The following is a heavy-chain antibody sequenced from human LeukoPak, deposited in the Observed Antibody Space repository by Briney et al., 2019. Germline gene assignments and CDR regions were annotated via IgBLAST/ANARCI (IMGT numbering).Heavy chain of an antibody. CDR2: IRQDGSEK. V-gene: IGHV3-7*01. J-gene: IGHJ3*02. CDR1: GFTFSTYW. Sequence: GGSLRLSCAASGFTFSTYWMTWVRQAPGKGLEWVANIRQDGSEKFHVDSVKGRFTISRDNAKNSLYLQLNSLRAEDTAVYYCARDSSPRDGYDAFDIWGQGTMVTVSS. CDR3: ARDSSPRDGYDAFDI. D-gene: IGHD2-15*01.